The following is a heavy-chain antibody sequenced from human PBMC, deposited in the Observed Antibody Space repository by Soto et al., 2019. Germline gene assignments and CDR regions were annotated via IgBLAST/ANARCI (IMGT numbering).Heavy chain of an antibody. CDR1: GVTVSSNY. V-gene: IGHV3-66*04. J-gene: IGHJ4*02. D-gene: IGHD5-18*01. CDR2: IYSGGST. Sequence: EVQLVESGGGLVQPGGSLRLSCAASGVTVSSNYMSWVRQAPGKGLEWVSVIYSGGSTYYADSVKGRFTIFRDNSKNTLYLQMNSLRAEDTAVYYCARHGYSYGGGYFDYWGQGTLVTVSS. CDR3: ARHGYSYGGGYFDY.